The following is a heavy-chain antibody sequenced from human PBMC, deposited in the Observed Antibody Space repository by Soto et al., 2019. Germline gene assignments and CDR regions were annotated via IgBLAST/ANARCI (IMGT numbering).Heavy chain of an antibody. CDR1: GGSISSGDYY. CDR2: IYYSGST. CDR3: ARDHNTPGYTSRGMDV. V-gene: IGHV4-30-4*01. D-gene: IGHD5-18*01. Sequence: PSETLSLTCTVSGGSISSGDYYWSWIRQPPGKGLEWIGYIYYSGSTYYNPSLKSRVTISVDTSKNQFSLKLSSVTAADTAVYYCARDHNTPGYTSRGMDVWGQGTTVTVSS. J-gene: IGHJ6*02.